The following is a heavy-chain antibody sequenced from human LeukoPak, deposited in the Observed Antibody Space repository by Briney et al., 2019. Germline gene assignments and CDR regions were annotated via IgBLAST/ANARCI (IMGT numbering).Heavy chain of an antibody. J-gene: IGHJ2*01. CDR1: GGSISSYY. CDR3: ARPTSGRTYWYFDL. CDR2: IYYSGST. D-gene: IGHD6-19*01. V-gene: IGHV4-59*08. Sequence: PSETLSLTCTVSGGSISSYYWSWIRQPPGKGLEWIGYIYYSGSTNYNPSLKSRVTISVDTSKNQFSLKLSSVTAADTAVYYCARPTSGRTYWYFDLWGRGTLVTVSS.